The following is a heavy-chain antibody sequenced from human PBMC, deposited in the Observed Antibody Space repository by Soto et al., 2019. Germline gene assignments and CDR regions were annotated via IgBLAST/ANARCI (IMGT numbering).Heavy chain of an antibody. CDR2: INVDNGNT. V-gene: IGHV1-3*05. CDR1: GYTFTSRA. CDR3: ARSYSGYHRRAFDI. D-gene: IGHD5-12*01. J-gene: IGHJ3*02. Sequence: QVQLVQSGAEDKKPGASVKISCKASGYTFTSRALHWVRQAPGQRLEWMGWINVDNGNTKYSEKFQGRVTITRDTSASTAYMELSSLRSEDTAVYYCARSYSGYHRRAFDIWGQGTMVTVSS.